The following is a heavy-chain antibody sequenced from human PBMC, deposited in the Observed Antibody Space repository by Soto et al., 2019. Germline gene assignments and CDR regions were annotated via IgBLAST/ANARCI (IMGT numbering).Heavy chain of an antibody. V-gene: IGHV1-18*01. J-gene: IGHJ3*02. CDR2: IIAYNGNT. D-gene: IGHD6-19*01. Sequence: GLEWMGWIIAYNGNTNYAQKLQGRVTMTTDTSTSTAYMELRSLRSYDTALYYCAIDLAPGYSSGWDSDAFDICGQGTMVTVSS. CDR3: AIDLAPGYSSGWDSDAFDI.